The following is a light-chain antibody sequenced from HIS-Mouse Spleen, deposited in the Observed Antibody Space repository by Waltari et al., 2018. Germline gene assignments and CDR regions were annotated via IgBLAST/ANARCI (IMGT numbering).Light chain of an antibody. CDR1: ALPNNY. CDR3: YSTDSSGNHRV. V-gene: IGLV3-10*01. CDR2: EDS. Sequence: SYELTQPPSVSVSPGQTARITCSGDALPNNYAYLYQQKSGQAPVLVIYEDSKRPPGIPERFSGSSSGTMATLTISGAQVEDEADYYCYSTDSSGNHRVFGGGTKLTVL. J-gene: IGLJ2*01.